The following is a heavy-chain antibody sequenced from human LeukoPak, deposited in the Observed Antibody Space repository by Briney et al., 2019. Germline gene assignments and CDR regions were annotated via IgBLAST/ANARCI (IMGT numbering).Heavy chain of an antibody. J-gene: IGHJ4*02. Sequence: ASVKVSFKASGYTFTGYYMHWVRQAPGQGLEWMGRVNANSGGTNYAQKFQGRVTMTRDTSISTAYMELSRLRSDDTAVYYCAREKSGLWFGEPGYYFDYWGQGTLVTVSS. CDR3: AREKSGLWFGEPGYYFDY. V-gene: IGHV1-2*06. CDR2: VNANSGGT. CDR1: GYTFTGYY. D-gene: IGHD3-10*01.